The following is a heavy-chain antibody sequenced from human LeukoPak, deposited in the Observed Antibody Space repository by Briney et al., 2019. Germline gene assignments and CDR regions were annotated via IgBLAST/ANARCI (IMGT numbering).Heavy chain of an antibody. V-gene: IGHV3-72*01. Sequence: GGSLRLSCAASGFIFSSYAMSWVRQAPGKGLEWVARSRNKANSYSIAYAASVQGRFTISRDDSENSVYLQMHSLKTEDTAVYYCIRGTASGRYFEYWGQGTLVTFSS. CDR1: GFIFSSYA. CDR2: SRNKANSYSI. J-gene: IGHJ4*02. CDR3: IRGTASGRYFEY. D-gene: IGHD1-26*01.